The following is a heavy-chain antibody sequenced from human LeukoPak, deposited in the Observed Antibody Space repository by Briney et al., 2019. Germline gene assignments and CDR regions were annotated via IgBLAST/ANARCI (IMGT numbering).Heavy chain of an antibody. V-gene: IGHV3-33*01. CDR3: AALPQSCITIFGVEERRNDY. CDR1: GFTFSSYG. J-gene: IGHJ4*02. Sequence: GGSLRLSCAASGFTFSSYGMHWVRQAPGKGLEWVAVIWYDGSNKYYADSVKGRFTISRDNSKNTLYLQMNSLRAEDTAVYYCAALPQSCITIFGVEERRNDYWGQGTLVTVSS. D-gene: IGHD3-3*01. CDR2: IWYDGSNK.